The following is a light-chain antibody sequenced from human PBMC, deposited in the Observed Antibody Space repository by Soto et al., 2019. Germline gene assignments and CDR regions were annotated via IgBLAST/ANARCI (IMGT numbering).Light chain of an antibody. CDR3: QQYNNGLLWYS. Sequence: EIVMTQSPATLSVSPGERATLSCRASQSVGSNLAWYRQKPGQAPRLLIYAASTRATGIPARLSGSGSGTEFTLTNRSLQSEDSAGDYCQQYNNGLLWYSLGQGTKLEIK. CDR1: QSVGSN. J-gene: IGKJ2*01. V-gene: IGKV3-15*01. CDR2: AAS.